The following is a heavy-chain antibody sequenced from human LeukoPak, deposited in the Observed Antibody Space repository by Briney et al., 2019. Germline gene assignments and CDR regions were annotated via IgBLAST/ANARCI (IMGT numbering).Heavy chain of an antibody. CDR2: INPNSGGT. CDR3: ARSRTRAYSNLAGPPHWYFDL. V-gene: IGHV1-2*02. CDR1: GYTFTSYN. Sequence: ASVKVSCKASGYTFTSYNMHWVRQAPGQGLEWMGWINPNSGGTNYAQKFQGRVTMTRDTSISTAYMELSRLRSDDTAVYYCARSRTRAYSNLAGPPHWYFDLWGRGTLVTVSS. D-gene: IGHD4-11*01. J-gene: IGHJ2*01.